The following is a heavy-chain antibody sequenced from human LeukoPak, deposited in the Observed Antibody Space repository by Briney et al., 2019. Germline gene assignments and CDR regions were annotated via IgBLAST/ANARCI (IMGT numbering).Heavy chain of an antibody. J-gene: IGHJ4*02. CDR3: ARVSGMGELSVEVDY. Sequence: ASVKVSCKASGYTSTKYYIHWVRQAPGQGLEWMGKINPTGGSATYAQKFQGRVTMTRDTSTSTVYMELSSLKSEDTAVFYCARVSGMGELSVEVDYWGQGTLVTVSS. CDR1: GYTSTKYY. D-gene: IGHD3-16*02. CDR2: INPTGGSA. V-gene: IGHV1-46*01.